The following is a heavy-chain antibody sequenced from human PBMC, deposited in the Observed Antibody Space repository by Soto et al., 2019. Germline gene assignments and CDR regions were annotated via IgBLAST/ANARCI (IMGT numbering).Heavy chain of an antibody. CDR1: GFIFDDYA. Sequence: PGGSLRLSCAASGFIFDDYAMHWVRQAPGKGLEWVSSISWHSGTVDYADSVKGRFTISRDNAKNSLYLQMNSLRAEDTALYYCAKDQSGTPFLNWFDPWGQGTLVTVSS. J-gene: IGHJ5*02. D-gene: IGHD1-7*01. CDR2: ISWHSGTV. CDR3: AKDQSGTPFLNWFDP. V-gene: IGHV3-9*01.